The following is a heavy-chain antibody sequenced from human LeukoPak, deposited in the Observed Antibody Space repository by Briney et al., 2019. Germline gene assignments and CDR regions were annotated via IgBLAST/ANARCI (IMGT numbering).Heavy chain of an antibody. CDR3: ARLGSGWYSSYDY. J-gene: IGHJ4*02. V-gene: IGHV5-10-1*01. Sequence: GESLKISCKGSGYSFTNYWISWVCQMPGKGLEWMGRIDPSDSYTNYSPSFQGHVTISADKSISTAYLQWTSLKASDTAMYYCARLGSGWYSSYDYWGQGTLVTVSS. D-gene: IGHD6-19*01. CDR2: IDPSDSYT. CDR1: GYSFTNYW.